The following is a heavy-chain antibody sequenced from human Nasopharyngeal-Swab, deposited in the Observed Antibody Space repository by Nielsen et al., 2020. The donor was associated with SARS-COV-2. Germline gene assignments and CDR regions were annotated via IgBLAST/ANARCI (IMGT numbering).Heavy chain of an antibody. Sequence: GESLKISCAASGFTFSSYGMHWVRQAPGKGLEWVAFIRYDGSNKYYADSVKGRFTISRDNSKNTLYLQMNSLRAEDTAVYYCAKDGDRDGYGDSCLDYWGQGTPVTVSS. CDR3: AKDGDRDGYGDSCLDY. J-gene: IGHJ4*02. V-gene: IGHV3-30*02. CDR2: IRYDGSNK. D-gene: IGHD4-17*01. CDR1: GFTFSSYG.